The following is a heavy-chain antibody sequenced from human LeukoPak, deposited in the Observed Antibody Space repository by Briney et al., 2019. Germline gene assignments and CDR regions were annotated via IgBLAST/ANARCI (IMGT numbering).Heavy chain of an antibody. CDR3: ASSSMIVVSPFDY. D-gene: IGHD3-22*01. J-gene: IGHJ4*02. CDR1: GGSFSGYY. V-gene: IGHV3-11*01. CDR2: ISDSGSTI. Sequence: LSLTCAVYGGSFSGYYWSWIRQAPGKGVEWVSYISDSGSTIYYADSVKGRFTISRDNAKNSLYLQMNSLRAEDTAVYYCASSSMIVVSPFDYWGQGTLVTVSS.